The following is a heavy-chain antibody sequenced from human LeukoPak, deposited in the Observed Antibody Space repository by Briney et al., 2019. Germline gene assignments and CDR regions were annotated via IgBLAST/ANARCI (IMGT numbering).Heavy chain of an antibody. CDR2: IRYDGSDK. D-gene: IGHD1-14*01. J-gene: IGHJ6*03. Sequence: GGSLRLSCAASGFTSNSYGRHWVRQAPGKGLEWVSFIRYDGSDKYYADSVTGRFTISRDSSKNALYLQMNSLRVEDTAVYYCAKDQPTGTSWTSYYMDVWGKGTTVTVSS. V-gene: IGHV3-30*02. CDR3: AKDQPTGTSWTSYYMDV. CDR1: GFTSNSYG.